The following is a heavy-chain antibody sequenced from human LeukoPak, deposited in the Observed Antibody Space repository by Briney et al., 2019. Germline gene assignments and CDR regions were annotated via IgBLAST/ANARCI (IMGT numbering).Heavy chain of an antibody. V-gene: IGHV3-21*01. D-gene: IGHD6-13*01. CDR3: ARDRGIAAAGNNYYYYYYMDV. CDR1: GFTFSSYS. Sequence: GGSLRLSCAASGFTFSSYSMNWVRQAPGKGLEWVSSISSSSSYIYYADSVKGRFTISRDNAKNSLYLQMNSLRAEDTAVYYCARDRGIAAAGNNYYYYYYMDVWGKGTTVTISS. J-gene: IGHJ6*03. CDR2: ISSSSSYI.